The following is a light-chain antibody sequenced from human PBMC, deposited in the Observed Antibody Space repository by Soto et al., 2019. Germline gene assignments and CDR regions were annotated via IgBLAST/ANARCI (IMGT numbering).Light chain of an antibody. V-gene: IGKV1-9*01. CDR1: QGISSH. J-gene: IGKJ3*01. CDR2: AAF. CDR3: QQLNSFPFT. Sequence: DVQLTQSPSFLSASVGDRVTITCRASQGISSHLAWYQQKPGKAPKLLIYAAFLLQSGVPSRFSGSTSGTEFTITISSLQPEDFATYYCQQLNSFPFTFGPGTKVDIK.